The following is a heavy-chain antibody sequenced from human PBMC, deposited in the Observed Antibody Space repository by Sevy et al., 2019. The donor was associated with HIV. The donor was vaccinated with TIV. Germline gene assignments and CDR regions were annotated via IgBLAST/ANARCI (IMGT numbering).Heavy chain of an antibody. Sequence: GGSLRLSCAASGFTFSSYAMSWVRQAPGKGLEWVSAISGSGGSTYYADSVKGRFTISRDKSKNTLYLQMNSLRAEDTAVYYCAGPYSSSSQRGYYYYGMDVWGQGTTVTVSS. D-gene: IGHD6-6*01. J-gene: IGHJ6*02. CDR3: AGPYSSSSQRGYYYYGMDV. CDR2: ISGSGGST. CDR1: GFTFSSYA. V-gene: IGHV3-23*01.